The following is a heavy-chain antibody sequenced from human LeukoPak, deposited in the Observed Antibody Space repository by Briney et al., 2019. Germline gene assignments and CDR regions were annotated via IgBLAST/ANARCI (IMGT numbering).Heavy chain of an antibody. CDR2: IYYSGST. J-gene: IGHJ3*02. CDR3: ARWGVGYQLLPDAFDI. V-gene: IGHV4-39*07. CDR1: GGSISSSSYY. D-gene: IGHD2-2*01. Sequence: PSETLSLTCTVSGGSISSSSYYWGWIRQPPGKGLEWIGSIYYSGSTYYNPSLKSRVTISVDTSKNQFSLKLSSVTATDTAVYYCARWGVGYQLLPDAFDIWGQGTMVTVSS.